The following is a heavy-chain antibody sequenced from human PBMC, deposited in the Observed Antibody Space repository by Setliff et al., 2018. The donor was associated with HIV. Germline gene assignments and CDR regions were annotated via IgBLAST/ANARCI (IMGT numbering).Heavy chain of an antibody. V-gene: IGHV3-7*05. Sequence: GGSLRLSCVASGFTFRSYWMSWVRQAPGKRPEWVANIKDDGRDKFYLDSVKGRFTISRNNAKNSLYLQMNSLRAEDAAVYYCARGVRGVVNGMDVWGQGTTVTVSS. CDR1: GFTFRSYW. D-gene: IGHD3-10*01. CDR3: ARGVRGVVNGMDV. J-gene: IGHJ6*02. CDR2: IKDDGRDK.